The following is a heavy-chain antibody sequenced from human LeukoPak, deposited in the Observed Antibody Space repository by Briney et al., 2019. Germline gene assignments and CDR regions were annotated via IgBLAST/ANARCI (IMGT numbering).Heavy chain of an antibody. CDR1: GFTFSSYA. D-gene: IGHD1/OR15-1a*01. Sequence: GRSLRLSCTASGFTFSSYAMHWVRQAPGKGLEWVAVISYDGSNKYYADSVKGRFTISRDNSKNTLYLQINSLRAEDTAVYYCARDTVEQAFDYWGQGTLVTVSS. CDR2: ISYDGSNK. CDR3: ARDTVEQAFDY. J-gene: IGHJ4*02. V-gene: IGHV3-30*04.